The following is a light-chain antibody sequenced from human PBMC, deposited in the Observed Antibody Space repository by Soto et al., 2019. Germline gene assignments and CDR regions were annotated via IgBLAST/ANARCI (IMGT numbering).Light chain of an antibody. CDR1: SRYSSYA. V-gene: IGLV4-69*01. CDR2: LNSDGSH. Sequence: QSVLTQSPSASASLGASVKLTCTLSSRYSSYAMAWHQQRPEKGPRYLRKLNSDGSHKKGDGSPDRYSGSSSGAERYLTIPTLKSEAVHDNCCQEWRSGIRVLFGGGTKVPV. J-gene: IGLJ2*01. CDR3: QEWRSGIRVL.